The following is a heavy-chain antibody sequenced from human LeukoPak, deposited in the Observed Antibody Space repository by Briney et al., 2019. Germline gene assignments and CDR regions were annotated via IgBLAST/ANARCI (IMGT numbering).Heavy chain of an antibody. Sequence: GGSLRLSCAASGFTFDDYGMNWVRQAPGKGLEWVSSINWNGGIAGYADSVKGRFTISRDNGKNSLYLQMNSLRAEDTALYYCARVYSGSFSPFDYWGRGTLVTVSS. J-gene: IGHJ4*02. V-gene: IGHV3-20*04. D-gene: IGHD1-26*01. CDR1: GFTFDDYG. CDR3: ARVYSGSFSPFDY. CDR2: INWNGGIA.